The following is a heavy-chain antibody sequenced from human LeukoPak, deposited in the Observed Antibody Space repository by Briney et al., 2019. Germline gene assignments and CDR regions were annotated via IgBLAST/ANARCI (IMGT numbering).Heavy chain of an antibody. CDR2: MNPNSGNT. CDR1: GYTFTSCD. Sequence: ASVQVSCKASGYTFTSCDINWVRQATGQGLEWMGWMNPNSGNTGYAQKFQGRVTITRNTSISTAYMELSSLRSEDTAVYYCARGSLTMVRGVRLDYWGQGTLVTVSS. D-gene: IGHD3-10*01. V-gene: IGHV1-8*03. CDR3: ARGSLTMVRGVRLDY. J-gene: IGHJ4*02.